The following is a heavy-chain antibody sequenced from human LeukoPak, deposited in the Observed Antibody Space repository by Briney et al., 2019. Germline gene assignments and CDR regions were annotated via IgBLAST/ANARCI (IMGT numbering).Heavy chain of an antibody. CDR3: ATRFSEQS. CDR2: IYSGGTT. CDR1: GFTVSGNY. D-gene: IGHD3-3*01. V-gene: IGHV3-66*02. Sequence: GGSLRLSCAASGFTVSGNYMSWARQFPGKGLEWVSVIYSGGTTNYADSVKGRFTISRDYSKNTLYLQMNSLSTEDTAVYYCATRFSEQSWGQGTLVTVSS. J-gene: IGHJ4*02.